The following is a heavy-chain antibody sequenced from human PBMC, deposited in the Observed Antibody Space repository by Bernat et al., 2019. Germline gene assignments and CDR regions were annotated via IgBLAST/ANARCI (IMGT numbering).Heavy chain of an antibody. CDR2: ISGSGGST. V-gene: IGHV3-23*01. Sequence: EVQLLESGGGLVQPGGSLRLSCAASGFTFSSYAMSWVRQAPRKGLEWVSAISGSGGSTYYADSVKGRFTISRDNSKNTLYLQMNSLRAEDTAVYYCAKDLLVGAHLRSGMDVWGQGTTVTVSS. J-gene: IGHJ6*02. CDR1: GFTFSSYA. CDR3: AKDLLVGAHLRSGMDV. D-gene: IGHD1-26*01.